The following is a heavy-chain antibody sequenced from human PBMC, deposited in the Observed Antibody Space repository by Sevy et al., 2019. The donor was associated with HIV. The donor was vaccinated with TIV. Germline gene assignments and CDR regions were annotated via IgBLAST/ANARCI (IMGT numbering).Heavy chain of an antibody. D-gene: IGHD3-10*01. V-gene: IGHV3-21*01. Sequence: GGSLRLSCAASGFTFSSYSMNWVRQAPGKGLEWVSSISSSSSYIYYADSVKGRFTISRANAKNSLYLQMNSLRAEDTAVYYCARDGPTMVRGVSFYFDYWGQGTLVTVSS. CDR2: ISSSSSYI. CDR3: ARDGPTMVRGVSFYFDY. CDR1: GFTFSSYS. J-gene: IGHJ4*02.